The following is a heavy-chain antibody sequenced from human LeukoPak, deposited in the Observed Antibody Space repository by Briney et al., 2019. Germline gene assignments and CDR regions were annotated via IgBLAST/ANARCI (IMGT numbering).Heavy chain of an antibody. CDR2: VHADSGNT. Sequence: ASVKVSCKTSGYTFTTCAVHWVRQAPGQRLEWMGWVHADSGNTKYSQKLQGRVAIARDTSASTIYMELTSLRIEDTAVYFCTIGLAGDWDAFDIWGLGTMVTVSS. J-gene: IGHJ3*02. CDR1: GYTFTTCA. CDR3: TIGLAGDWDAFDI. D-gene: IGHD6-19*01. V-gene: IGHV1-3*01.